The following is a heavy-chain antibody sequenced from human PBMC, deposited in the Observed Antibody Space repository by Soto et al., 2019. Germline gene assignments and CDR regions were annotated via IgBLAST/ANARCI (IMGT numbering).Heavy chain of an antibody. D-gene: IGHD6-13*01. J-gene: IGHJ6*02. V-gene: IGHV4-34*01. CDR3: ARDDPGLGHSSSWYWRNDYYGLDV. Sequence: SETLSLTCAVYGGSFSGYYGSWIRRPPGKGLEGMGEINHRGSTNYNPSLKSGVTISLDTSTNQFSLKLSSVPAAHTAVHYCARDDPGLGHSSSWYWRNDYYGLDVWGQGTTVHVSS. CDR1: GGSFSGYY. CDR2: INHRGST.